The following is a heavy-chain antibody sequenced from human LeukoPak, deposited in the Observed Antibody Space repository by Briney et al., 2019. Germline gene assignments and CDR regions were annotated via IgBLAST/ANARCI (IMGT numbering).Heavy chain of an antibody. CDR2: IYYSGST. V-gene: IGHV4-59*01. CDR1: GGSISSYY. CDR3: ARVKSSSWYSDYYYYMDV. J-gene: IGHJ6*03. D-gene: IGHD6-13*01. Sequence: PSETLSLTCTVSGGSISSYYWSWIRQPPGKGLEWIGYIYYSGSTNYNPSLKSRVTISVDTSKNQFSLKLSSVTAADTAVYYCARVKSSSWYSDYYYYMDVWGKGTTVTVSS.